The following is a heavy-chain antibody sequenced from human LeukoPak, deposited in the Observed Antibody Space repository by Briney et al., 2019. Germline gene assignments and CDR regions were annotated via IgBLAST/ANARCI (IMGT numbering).Heavy chain of an antibody. CDR1: GFTFSNYA. J-gene: IGHJ4*02. CDR3: AKGSSHWRDYYYFDY. CDR2: ISDSGGST. V-gene: IGHV3-23*01. Sequence: GGSLRLACAASGFTFSNYAVSWVGQAPGEGLAWVAAISDSGGSTQYADSVKGRFTISRDNSRNTLYLQMNSLTAEDTAVYYCAKGSSHWRDYYYFDYWGQGTLVTVSS. D-gene: IGHD5-12*01.